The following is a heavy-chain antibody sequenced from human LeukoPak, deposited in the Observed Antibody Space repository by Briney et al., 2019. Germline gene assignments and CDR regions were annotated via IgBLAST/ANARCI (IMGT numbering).Heavy chain of an antibody. CDR3: ARVTRSYYYDGLGS. CDR1: GFIFSSYE. D-gene: IGHD3-22*01. Sequence: GGSLRLSCAASGFIFSSYEMTWVRQAPGKGLEWVSFISTSGSLIYYADSVKGRFTISRDNAKNSVYLQMNGLRAEDSGVYYCARVTRSYYYDGLGSWGQGSLVTVSS. CDR2: ISTSGSLI. V-gene: IGHV3-48*03. J-gene: IGHJ5*02.